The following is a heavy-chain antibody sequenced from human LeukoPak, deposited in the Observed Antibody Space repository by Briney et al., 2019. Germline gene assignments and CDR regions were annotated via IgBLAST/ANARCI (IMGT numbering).Heavy chain of an antibody. Sequence: GGSLRLSCAASGFTFSNYEMNWVRQAPGKGLDWVAYISRGGRTVDYADSVKGRFTISRDSAKNALYLQMNSLRAEDTAVYYCAKDDSYYYDSSSDYWGQGTLVTVSS. D-gene: IGHD3-22*01. V-gene: IGHV3-48*03. CDR1: GFTFSNYE. J-gene: IGHJ4*02. CDR3: AKDDSYYYDSSSDY. CDR2: ISRGGRTV.